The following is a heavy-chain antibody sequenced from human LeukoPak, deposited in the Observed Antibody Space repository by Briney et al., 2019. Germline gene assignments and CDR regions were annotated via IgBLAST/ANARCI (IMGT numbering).Heavy chain of an antibody. CDR2: CRNKANSYTT. D-gene: IGHD3-10*01. J-gene: IGHJ3*01. V-gene: IGHV3-72*01. Sequence: GGSLRLSCAASGFTFSDHYMDWVRQAPGKGLEWVGRCRNKANSYTTEYAASVKGTFTVSRADAKNSLYLQMNSLETDDTAVYYCVRVDQAGSYSLDVWGLGTMVTVSS. CDR1: GFTFSDHY. CDR3: VRVDQAGSYSLDV.